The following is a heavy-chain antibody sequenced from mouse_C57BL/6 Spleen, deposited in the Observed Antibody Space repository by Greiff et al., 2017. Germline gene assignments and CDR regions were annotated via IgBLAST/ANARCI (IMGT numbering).Heavy chain of an antibody. CDR2: INPSNGGT. CDR3: ARKRSSYDAMDY. Sequence: VQLQQSGTELVKPGASVKLSCKASGYTFTSYWMHWVKQRPGQGLEWIGNINPSNGGTNYNEKFKSKATLTVDKSSSTAYMQLSSLTSEDSAVYYCARKRSSYDAMDYWGQGTSVTVSS. D-gene: IGHD1-1*01. CDR1: GYTFTSYW. V-gene: IGHV1-53*01. J-gene: IGHJ4*01.